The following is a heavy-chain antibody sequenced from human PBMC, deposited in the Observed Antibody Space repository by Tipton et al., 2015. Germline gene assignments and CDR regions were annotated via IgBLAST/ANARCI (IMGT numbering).Heavy chain of an antibody. Sequence: SLRLSCAASGFTFGDYYMTWIRQAPGKGLEWISYISITGSSIYYTDSVKGRFTISRDNAKNSLYLQMNSLRAEDTALYYCVKESPGGLQYFQHWGQGTLVTVSS. D-gene: IGHD5-12*01. V-gene: IGHV3-11*01. J-gene: IGHJ1*01. CDR1: GFTFGDYY. CDR2: ISITGSSI. CDR3: VKESPGGLQYFQH.